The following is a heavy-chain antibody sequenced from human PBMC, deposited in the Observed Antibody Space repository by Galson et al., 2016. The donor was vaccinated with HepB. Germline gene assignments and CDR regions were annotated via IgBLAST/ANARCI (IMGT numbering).Heavy chain of an antibody. CDR1: GFTFSNYW. V-gene: IGHV3-74*01. J-gene: IGHJ4*02. CDR2: INTDGTDT. D-gene: IGHD3-10*01. CDR3: ARSPRILWFEVDY. Sequence: SLRLSCAVSGFTFSNYWMHWVRRAPGQGLVWAARINTDGTDTHYADSVKGRFTISRDNAKSTVYLQMDSLRVDDTAVYYCARSPRILWFEVDYWGQGILVTVSS.